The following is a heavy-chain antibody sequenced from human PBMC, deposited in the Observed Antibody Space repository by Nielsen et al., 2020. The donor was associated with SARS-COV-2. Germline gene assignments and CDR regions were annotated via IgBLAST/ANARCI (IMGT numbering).Heavy chain of an antibody. D-gene: IGHD3-3*01. V-gene: IGHV1-46*01. CDR2: INPTNGGT. J-gene: IGHJ4*02. Sequence: ASVKVSCKASGYTFTNNYMHWVRQAPGQGLEWMGLINPTNGGTTYAQKFQGRVTMTRDTSTNTVYMELSSLRSEDTAVYYCARGGFAVVFPTYDYWGQGTLVTVSS. CDR1: GYTFTNNY. CDR3: ARGGFAVVFPTYDY.